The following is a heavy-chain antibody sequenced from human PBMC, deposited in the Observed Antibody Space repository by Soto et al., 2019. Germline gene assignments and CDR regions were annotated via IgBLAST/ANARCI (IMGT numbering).Heavy chain of an antibody. J-gene: IGHJ2*01. CDR1: GGSISSGGYS. V-gene: IGHV4-30-2*01. CDR2: IYHSGST. CDR3: ARAETGDRRGWYFDL. Sequence: QLQLQESGSGLVKPSQTLSLTCAVSGGSISSGGYSWSWIRQPPGKGLEWIGYIYHSGSTYYNPSLKSRVTISVDRSKNQFSLKLSSVTAADTAVYYCARAETGDRRGWYFDLWGRGTLVTVSS. D-gene: IGHD7-27*01.